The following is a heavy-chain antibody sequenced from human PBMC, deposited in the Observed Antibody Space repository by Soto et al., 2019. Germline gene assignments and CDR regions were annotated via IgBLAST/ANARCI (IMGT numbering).Heavy chain of an antibody. D-gene: IGHD3-10*01. Sequence: QVQLVESGGGVVQPGRSLRLSCAASGFTFSSYGMHWVRQAPGKGLEWVAVISYDGSNKYYADSVKGRFTISRDNSKNTVYLKMNSVSAEDRAVYYCAKAGLSGKCLWFGLSFDYWGQGTLVTVSS. CDR1: GFTFSSYG. V-gene: IGHV3-30*18. CDR2: ISYDGSNK. CDR3: AKAGLSGKCLWFGLSFDY. J-gene: IGHJ4*02.